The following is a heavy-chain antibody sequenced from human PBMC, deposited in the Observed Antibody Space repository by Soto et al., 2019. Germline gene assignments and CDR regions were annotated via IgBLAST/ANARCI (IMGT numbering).Heavy chain of an antibody. D-gene: IGHD6-19*01. J-gene: IGHJ4*02. CDR3: ARDRGYNTGWYGGALDL. V-gene: IGHV3-48*03. Sequence: EVQLVESGGGLVQPGESLRLSCAAAGFTFNTYEMNWVRQAPGKGLEWVATISTRGTSIFYADSVKGRFSISRDNDTASVSLLMNNLRVDDTAVYYCARDRGYNTGWYGGALDLWGQGTLVTVSS. CDR2: ISTRGTSI. CDR1: GFTFNTYE.